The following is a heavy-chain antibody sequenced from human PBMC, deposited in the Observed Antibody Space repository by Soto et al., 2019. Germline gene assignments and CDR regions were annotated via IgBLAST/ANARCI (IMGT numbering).Heavy chain of an antibody. CDR3: ARTSYGSGSYYKRGWFDP. Sequence: EVQLVESGGGLVKPGGSLRLSCAASGFTFSSYSMNWVRQAPGKGLEWVSSISSSSSYIYYADSVKGRFTISRDNAKNSLYLQMNSLRAEDTAVYYCARTSYGSGSYYKRGWFDPWGQGTLVTVSS. CDR2: ISSSSSYI. J-gene: IGHJ5*02. CDR1: GFTFSSYS. D-gene: IGHD3-10*01. V-gene: IGHV3-21*01.